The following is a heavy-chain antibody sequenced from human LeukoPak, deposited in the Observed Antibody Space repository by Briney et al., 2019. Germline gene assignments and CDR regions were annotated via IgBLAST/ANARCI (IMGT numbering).Heavy chain of an antibody. CDR2: ISGGGDST. J-gene: IGHJ4*02. D-gene: IGHD5-24*01. CDR3: AKLGDGYNWDY. V-gene: IGHV3-23*01. Sequence: GGSLRLSCAAAGFTFSSYAMSWVRQAPGKGLEWVSAISGGGDSTYYADSVKGRFTISRDNSKNTLYLQMNSLRAEDTAVYYCAKLGDGYNWDYWGQGTLVTVSS. CDR1: GFTFSSYA.